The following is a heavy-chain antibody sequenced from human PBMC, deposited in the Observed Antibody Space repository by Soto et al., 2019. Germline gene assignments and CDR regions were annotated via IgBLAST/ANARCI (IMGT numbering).Heavy chain of an antibody. CDR2: ITSSGGST. V-gene: IGHV3-23*01. Sequence: EVQLLESGGGLVQPGGSLRLSCAASGFTFSGYAMSWVRQAPGKGLEWVSAITSSGGSTYFADSVKGRFTISRDNSKNTLSLHLSSLRAEDTAIYCCTTGPLITEDYWGQGTLVTVSS. J-gene: IGHJ4*02. D-gene: IGHD3-22*01. CDR1: GFTFSGYA. CDR3: TTGPLITEDY.